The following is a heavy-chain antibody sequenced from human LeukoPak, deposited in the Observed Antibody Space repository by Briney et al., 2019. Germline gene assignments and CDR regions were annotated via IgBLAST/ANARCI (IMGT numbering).Heavy chain of an antibody. V-gene: IGHV3-23*01. CDR3: ARGPTVITFNAFDV. D-gene: IGHD4-17*01. CDR1: GFIFSSYA. J-gene: IGHJ3*01. CDR2: SGSGGST. Sequence: GGSLRLSCAASGFIFSSYAMSWVRQAPGKGLEWVSGSGSGGSTHYADSVKGRFTTSRDNSKNTLYLQMGSLRAEDMAVYYCARGPTVITFNAFDVWGQGTMVTVSS.